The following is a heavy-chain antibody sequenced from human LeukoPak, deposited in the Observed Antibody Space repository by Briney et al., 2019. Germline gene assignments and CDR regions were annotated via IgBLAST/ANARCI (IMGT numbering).Heavy chain of an antibody. D-gene: IGHD3-22*01. CDR2: ISGSGGST. V-gene: IGHV3-23*01. CDR3: AKDPYYYDSSGDRIDY. CDR1: GFTFSSYA. J-gene: IGHJ4*02. Sequence: GGSLRLSCAASGFTFSSYAMSWVRQAPGKGLEWVSAISGSGGSTYYADSVKGRFTISRDNSKNTLYLQMNSLRAEDTAVYYCAKDPYYYDSSGDRIDYWGQGTLVTVSP.